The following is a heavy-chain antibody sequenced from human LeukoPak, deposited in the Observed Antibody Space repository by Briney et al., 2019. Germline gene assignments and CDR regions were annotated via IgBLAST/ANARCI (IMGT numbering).Heavy chain of an antibody. V-gene: IGHV4-59*08. D-gene: IGHD6-13*01. CDR2: IDYSGST. CDR1: GGSISSSYY. CDR3: ASRVDSSSWSFHY. J-gene: IGHJ4*02. Sequence: SETLSLTCAVSGGSISSSYYWNWIRQPPGKGLEWIGYIDYSGSTNYNPSLKSRVTISVDMSKNQFSLKLGSVTAADTAVYYCASRVDSSSWSFHYWGQGALVTVSS.